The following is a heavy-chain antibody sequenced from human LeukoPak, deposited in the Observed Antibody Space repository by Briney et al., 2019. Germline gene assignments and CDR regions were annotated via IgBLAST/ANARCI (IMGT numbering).Heavy chain of an antibody. D-gene: IGHD1-20*01. CDR1: GFTFDDYA. V-gene: IGHV3-9*01. CDR2: ISWNSGSI. Sequence: GRSLRLSCAASGFTFDDYAMHWVRQAPGKGLEWVSGISWNSGSIGYADSVKGRFTISRDNAKNSLYLQMNSLRAEDTAVYYCARKITGTAYYFDYWGQGTLVTVSS. CDR3: ARKITGTAYYFDY. J-gene: IGHJ4*02.